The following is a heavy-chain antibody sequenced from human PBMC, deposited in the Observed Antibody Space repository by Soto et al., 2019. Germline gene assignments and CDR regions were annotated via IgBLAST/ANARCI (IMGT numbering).Heavy chain of an antibody. D-gene: IGHD4-17*01. CDR1: GGTFSSYA. CDR2: IIPIFGTA. Sequence: QVQLVQSGAEVKKPGSSVKVSCKASGGTFSSYAISWVRQAPGHGLEWMEGIIPIFGTANYAQKFQGRVTIHADESTSTAYMELSRLRAEYTAGYYCARGGWDYGDYNLYYYYGIDVWGQGTTVTVSS. V-gene: IGHV1-69*01. J-gene: IGHJ6*02. CDR3: ARGGWDYGDYNLYYYYGIDV.